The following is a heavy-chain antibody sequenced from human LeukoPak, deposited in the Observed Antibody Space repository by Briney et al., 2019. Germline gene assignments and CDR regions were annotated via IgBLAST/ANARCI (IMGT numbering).Heavy chain of an antibody. J-gene: IGHJ1*01. V-gene: IGHV4-39*07. Sequence: PSETLSLTCTVSGGSISSSSYYWGWIRQPPGKGLEWIGSIYYSGSTYYNPSLKSRVTISVDTSKNQFSLNLSSVTAADTAVYYCARSLGTYYYDISGFVYFQHWGQGTLVTVSS. D-gene: IGHD3-22*01. CDR1: GGSISSSSYY. CDR3: ARSLGTYYYDISGFVYFQH. CDR2: IYYSGST.